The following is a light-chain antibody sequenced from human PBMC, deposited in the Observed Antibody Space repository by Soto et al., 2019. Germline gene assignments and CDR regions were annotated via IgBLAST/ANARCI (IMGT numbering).Light chain of an antibody. CDR1: QSISSW. J-gene: IGKJ1*01. CDR3: QQYNSYSWT. CDR2: DAS. V-gene: IGKV1-5*01. Sequence: DNHMTHSLSTLSASLGVRVTSTGRASQSISSWLAWYQQKPGKAPKLLIYDASSLESGVPSRFSGSGSGTEFTLTISSLQPDDFATYYCQQYNSYSWTFGQGSKVDVK.